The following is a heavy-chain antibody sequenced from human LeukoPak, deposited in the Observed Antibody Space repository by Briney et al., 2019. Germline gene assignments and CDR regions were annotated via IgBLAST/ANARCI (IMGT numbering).Heavy chain of an antibody. D-gene: IGHD3-9*01. V-gene: IGHV1-2*02. J-gene: IGHJ4*02. CDR2: INPNSGCT. CDR3: ASLSLRYFDWAHFDY. CDR1: GYTFTDYY. Sequence: ASVKVSCKASGYTFTDYYMHWVRQAPGQGLEWMGWINPNSGCTNNAQKFQDRVTITRDTSISTADMELSRLRTDATAVYYCASLSLRYFDWAHFDYWGQGTLVTVSS.